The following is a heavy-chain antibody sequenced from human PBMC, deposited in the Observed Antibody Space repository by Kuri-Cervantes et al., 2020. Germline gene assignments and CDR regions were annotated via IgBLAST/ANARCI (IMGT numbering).Heavy chain of an antibody. J-gene: IGHJ5*02. Sequence: SETLSLTCTVSGGSISSYYWSWIRQPAGKGLEWIGRIYTSGSTNYNPSLKSRVTMSVDTSKNQFSLKLSSVTAADTAVYYCARVVGVVVVAATYVDWFDPWGQGTLVTVSS. V-gene: IGHV4-4*07. CDR2: IYTSGST. D-gene: IGHD2-15*01. CDR1: GGSISSYY. CDR3: ARVVGVVVVAATYVDWFDP.